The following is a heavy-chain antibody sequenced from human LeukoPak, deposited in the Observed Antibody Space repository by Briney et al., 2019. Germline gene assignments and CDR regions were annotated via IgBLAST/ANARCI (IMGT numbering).Heavy chain of an antibody. CDR2: ISGSGGST. CDR1: GFTFSSYG. V-gene: IGHV3-23*01. CDR3: AKIRYFDY. Sequence: GGSLRLSCAASGFTFSSYGMSWARQAPGKGLEWVSAISGSGGSTYYADSVEGRFTISRDNSKNTLYLQMNSLRAEDMAVYYCAKIRYFDYWGQGTLVTVSS. J-gene: IGHJ4*02. D-gene: IGHD3-9*01.